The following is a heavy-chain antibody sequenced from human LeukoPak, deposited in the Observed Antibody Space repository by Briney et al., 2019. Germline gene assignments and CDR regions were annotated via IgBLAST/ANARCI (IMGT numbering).Heavy chain of an antibody. CDR3: ARRVIRYFDWDDAFDI. CDR1: GYTFTSYG. CDR2: ISAYNGNT. J-gene: IGHJ3*02. D-gene: IGHD3-9*01. Sequence: ASVKVSCKASGYTFTSYGISWVRQAPGQGLEWMGWISAYNGNTNYAQKLQGRVTMTTDTSTSTAYMELRSLRSDDTAVYYCARRVIRYFDWDDAFDIWGQGTMVTVSS. V-gene: IGHV1-18*01.